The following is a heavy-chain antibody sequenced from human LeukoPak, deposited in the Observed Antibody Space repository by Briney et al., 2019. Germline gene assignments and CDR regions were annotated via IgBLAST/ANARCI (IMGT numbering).Heavy chain of an antibody. CDR2: IYYSGST. V-gene: IGHV4-59*01. J-gene: IGHJ4*02. CDR3: ARENFDYGSGSYGY. CDR1: GASISSYY. Sequence: SETLSLTCAVSGASISSYYWSWIRQPPGKGLEWIGYIYYSGSTNYNPSLKSRVTISVDTSKNQFSLKLSSVTAADTAMYYCARENFDYGSGSYGYWGQGTLVTVSS. D-gene: IGHD3-10*01.